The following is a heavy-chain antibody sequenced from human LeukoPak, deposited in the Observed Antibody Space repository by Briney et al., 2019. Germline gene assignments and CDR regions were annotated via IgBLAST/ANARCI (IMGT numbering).Heavy chain of an antibody. Sequence: GGSLRLSCAASGFTFSSYSMNRVRQAPGKGLEWVSSISSSSSYIYYADSVKGRFTISRDNAKNSLYLQMNSLRAEDTAVYYCARDWTGYSSGWYRRNYYGMDVWGQGTTVTVSS. D-gene: IGHD6-19*01. CDR1: GFTFSSYS. CDR3: ARDWTGYSSGWYRRNYYGMDV. CDR2: ISSSSSYI. J-gene: IGHJ6*02. V-gene: IGHV3-21*01.